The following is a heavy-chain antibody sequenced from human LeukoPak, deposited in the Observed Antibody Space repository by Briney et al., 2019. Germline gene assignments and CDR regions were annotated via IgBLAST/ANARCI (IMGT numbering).Heavy chain of an antibody. CDR3: ASRALRYRGAFDI. CDR2: VYYSGST. V-gene: IGHV4-61*08. Sequence: SETLSLTCTVSGGSISSGDYYWSWIRQPPGKGLEWIGYVYYSGSTNYNPSLKSRVTISVDTSKNQFSLKLSSVTAADTAVYYCASRALRYRGAFDIWGQGTMVTVSS. D-gene: IGHD3-9*01. CDR1: GGSISSGDYY. J-gene: IGHJ3*02.